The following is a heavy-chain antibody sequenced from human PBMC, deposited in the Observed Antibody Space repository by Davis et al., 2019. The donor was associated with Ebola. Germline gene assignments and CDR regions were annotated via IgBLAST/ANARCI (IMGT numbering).Heavy chain of an antibody. CDR2: ISSSSSTI. CDR3: AREKWELAMGYYFDY. CDR1: GFTFSSYS. J-gene: IGHJ4*02. Sequence: GESLKISCAASGFTFSSYSMNWVRQAPGKGLEWVSYISSSSSTIYYADSVKGRFTISRDNAKNSLYLQMNSLRDEDTAVYYCAREKWELAMGYYFDYWGQGTLVTVSS. V-gene: IGHV3-48*02. D-gene: IGHD1-26*01.